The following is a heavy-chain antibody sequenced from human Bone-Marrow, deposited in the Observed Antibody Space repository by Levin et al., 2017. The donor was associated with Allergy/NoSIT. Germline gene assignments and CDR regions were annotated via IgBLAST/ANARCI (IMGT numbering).Heavy chain of an antibody. CDR2: IYPGDSET. D-gene: IGHD3-3*01. CDR1: GYSFSSFW. J-gene: IGHJ4*02. Sequence: GESLKISCKGSGYSFSSFWIGWVRQMPGKGLEWMGIIYPGDSETRYSPSFQGQVTLSADKSISTAYLQGSSLKASDTAMYYCARIGYYNSWSGSRGFDFWGQGTLLTVSS. V-gene: IGHV5-51*01. CDR3: ARIGYYNSWSGSRGFDF.